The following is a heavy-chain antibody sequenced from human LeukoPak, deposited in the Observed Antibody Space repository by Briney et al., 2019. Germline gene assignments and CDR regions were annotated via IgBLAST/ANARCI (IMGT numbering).Heavy chain of an antibody. D-gene: IGHD3-22*01. CDR1: GGSISSYY. Sequence: PSETLSLICTVSGGSISSYYWSWIRQPPGKGLEWIGYIYYSGSTNYNPSLKSRVTISVDTSKNQFSLKLSSVTAADTAVYYCARLYYYDSSGYRYDAFDIWGQGTMVTVSS. CDR2: IYYSGST. CDR3: ARLYYYDSSGYRYDAFDI. V-gene: IGHV4-59*01. J-gene: IGHJ3*02.